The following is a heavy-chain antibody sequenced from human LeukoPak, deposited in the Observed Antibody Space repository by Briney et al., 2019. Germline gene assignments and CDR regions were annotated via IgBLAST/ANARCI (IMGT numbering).Heavy chain of an antibody. D-gene: IGHD3-3*01. V-gene: IGHV3-15*07. CDR2: IKSKTDGGTT. J-gene: IGHJ4*02. CDR3: AKESLGSLEWLPPPYDY. Sequence: GGSLRLSCAASGFTFSNAWMNWVRQAPGKGLEWVGRIKSKTDGGTTDYAAPVKGRFTISRDDSKNTLYLQMNSLRAEDTAVYYCAKESLGSLEWLPPPYDYWGQGTLVTVSS. CDR1: GFTFSNAW.